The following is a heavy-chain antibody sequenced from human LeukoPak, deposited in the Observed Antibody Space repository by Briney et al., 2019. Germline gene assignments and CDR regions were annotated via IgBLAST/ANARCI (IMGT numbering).Heavy chain of an antibody. Sequence: VGSLRLSCAASGFMFNNYAMSWVRQAPGKDLEWVSTITGGGDDTYSADSVKGRFTISRDNSKNTLSLQMHSLRVEDTAVYYCAKGVRLSSNYYMDVWGKGTTVTVSS. CDR3: AKGVRLSSNYYMDV. CDR1: GFMFNNYA. D-gene: IGHD5/OR15-5a*01. V-gene: IGHV3-23*01. CDR2: ITGGGDDT. J-gene: IGHJ6*03.